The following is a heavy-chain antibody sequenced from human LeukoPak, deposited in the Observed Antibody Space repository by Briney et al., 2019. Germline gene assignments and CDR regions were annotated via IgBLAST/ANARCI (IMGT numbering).Heavy chain of an antibody. CDR1: GGSISSSSYY. D-gene: IGHD6-13*01. CDR3: ARRRLAAGPRVFDI. J-gene: IGHJ3*02. V-gene: IGHV4-39*07. Sequence: SETLSLTCTVSGGSISSSSYYWGWIRQPPGKGLEWIGSIYYSGSTYYNPSLKSRVTISVDTSKNQFSLKLSSVTAADTAVYYCARRRLAAGPRVFDIWGQGTMVTVSS. CDR2: IYYSGST.